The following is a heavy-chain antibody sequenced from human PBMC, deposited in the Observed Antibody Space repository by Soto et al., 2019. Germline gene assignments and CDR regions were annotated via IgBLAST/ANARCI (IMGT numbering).Heavy chain of an antibody. CDR2: IYYSGST. Sequence: SETLSLTCTVSGGSISSYYWSWIRQPPGKGLEWIGYIYYSGSTNYNPFLKSRVTISVDTSKNQFSLKLSSVTAADTAVYYCAGSLAVAGNYYYYGMDVWGQGTTVTVSS. CDR3: AGSLAVAGNYYYYGMDV. V-gene: IGHV4-59*01. CDR1: GGSISSYY. D-gene: IGHD6-19*01. J-gene: IGHJ6*02.